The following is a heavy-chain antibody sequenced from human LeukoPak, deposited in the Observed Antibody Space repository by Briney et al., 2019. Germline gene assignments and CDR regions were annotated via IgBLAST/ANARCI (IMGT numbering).Heavy chain of an antibody. D-gene: IGHD6-19*01. CDR1: GYTFTSYG. CDR2: ISAYNGNT. CDR3: ARSAVAGTAKWFGP. J-gene: IGHJ5*02. Sequence: ASVKVSCKASGYTFTSYGISWVRQAPGQGLEWMGWISAYNGNTNYAQKLQGRVTMTTDTSTSTAYMELRRLRSDYTAVYYCARSAVAGTAKWFGPWGQRTLVTVSS. V-gene: IGHV1-18*01.